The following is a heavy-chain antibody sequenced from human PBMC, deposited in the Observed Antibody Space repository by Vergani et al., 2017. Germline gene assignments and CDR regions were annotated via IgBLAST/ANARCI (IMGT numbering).Heavy chain of an antibody. Sequence: QVQLQESGPGLVKPSETLSLTCAVSGYSISSGYYWGWIRQPPGKGLEWIGSIYHSGSTYYNPSLKSRVTISVDTSKNQFSLKLSSVTAADTAVYYCARDGAASSLPPDYWGQGTLVTVSS. CDR3: ARDGAASSLPPDY. V-gene: IGHV4-38-2*02. CDR1: GYSISSGYY. CDR2: IYHSGST. J-gene: IGHJ4*02. D-gene: IGHD2-15*01.